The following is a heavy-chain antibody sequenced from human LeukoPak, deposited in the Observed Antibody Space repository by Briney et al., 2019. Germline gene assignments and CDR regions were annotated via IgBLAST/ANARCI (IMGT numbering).Heavy chain of an antibody. CDR1: GFTFSNYA. Sequence: EGSLRLSCAASGFTFSNYAMSWVRQAPGKGLEWVSGFNGSGDRTYYADSVKGRFTISRDNSKNTLYLQMNNLRAGDTAVYYCARRGSYCPFDYWGQGTLVTVSS. V-gene: IGHV3-23*01. J-gene: IGHJ4*02. CDR3: ARRGSYCPFDY. CDR2: FNGSGDRT. D-gene: IGHD1-26*01.